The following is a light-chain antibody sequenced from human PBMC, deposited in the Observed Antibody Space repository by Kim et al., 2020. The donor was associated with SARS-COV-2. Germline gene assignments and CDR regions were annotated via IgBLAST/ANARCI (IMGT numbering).Light chain of an antibody. Sequence: GQSVTISCSGSSSNVGGHTVNWYQQLPGSAPKLLIYSNNQRPSGVPDRFSASQSGTSASLAISGLQSEDEADYYCAPWDDSLNGYVFGTGTKVTVL. CDR2: SNN. CDR3: APWDDSLNGYV. CDR1: SSNVGGHT. V-gene: IGLV1-44*01. J-gene: IGLJ1*01.